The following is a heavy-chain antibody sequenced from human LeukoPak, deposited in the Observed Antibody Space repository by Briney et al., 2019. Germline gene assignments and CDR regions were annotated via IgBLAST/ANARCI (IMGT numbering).Heavy chain of an antibody. CDR2: ISGGST. J-gene: IGHJ6*02. D-gene: IGHD4-17*01. V-gene: IGHV3-38-3*01. Sequence: PGGSLRLSCAASGFTVSSNEMSWVRQAPGKGLEWVSSISGGSTYYADSRKGRFTISRDNSKNTLYLQMNSLRAEDTAVYYCASSYWDYGDYDYPLTPIYYYYGMDVWGQGTTVTVSS. CDR3: ASSYWDYGDYDYPLTPIYYYYGMDV. CDR1: GFTVSSNE.